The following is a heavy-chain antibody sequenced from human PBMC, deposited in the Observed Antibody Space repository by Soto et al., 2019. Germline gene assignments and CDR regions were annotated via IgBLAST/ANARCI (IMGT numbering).Heavy chain of an antibody. Sequence: SSVKFSCKASGGPFSSYAISRVRQAPGQGLEWMGGIIPIFGTANYAQKFQGRVTITADESTRTAYMELSSLRSEDTDVYYCASLGSYDYGDPDAFDIWGQGTMVTVSS. CDR2: IIPIFGTA. CDR1: GGPFSSYA. V-gene: IGHV1-69*13. J-gene: IGHJ3*02. CDR3: ASLGSYDYGDPDAFDI. D-gene: IGHD4-17*01.